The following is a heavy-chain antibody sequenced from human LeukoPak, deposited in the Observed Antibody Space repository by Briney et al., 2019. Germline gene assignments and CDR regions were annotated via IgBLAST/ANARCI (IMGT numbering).Heavy chain of an antibody. J-gene: IGHJ4*02. CDR3: ARATTVVTPVDY. D-gene: IGHD4-23*01. V-gene: IGHV4-59*08. Sequence: SETLSLTCTVSGGSISSYYWSWIRQPPGEGLEWIGYIYYSGSTNYNPSLKSRVTISVDTSKNQFSLKLSSVTAADTAVYYCARATTVVTPVDYWGQGTLVTVFS. CDR2: IYYSGST. CDR1: GGSISSYY.